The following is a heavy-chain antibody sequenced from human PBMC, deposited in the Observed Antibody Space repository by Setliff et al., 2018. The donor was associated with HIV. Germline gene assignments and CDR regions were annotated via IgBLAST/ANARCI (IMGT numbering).Heavy chain of an antibody. Sequence: PSETLSLTCTVSGGPISSSSYYWGWIRQPPGKGLEWIGYIYYSGSTYYNPSLKSRITISVDTSENQFSLKLTSVTAADAAVYYCTGDYNSGSNRFNYWGQGTPVTVSS. D-gene: IGHD3-10*01. CDR3: TGDYNSGSNRFNY. V-gene: IGHV4-39*07. J-gene: IGHJ4*02. CDR1: GGPISSSSYY. CDR2: IYYSGST.